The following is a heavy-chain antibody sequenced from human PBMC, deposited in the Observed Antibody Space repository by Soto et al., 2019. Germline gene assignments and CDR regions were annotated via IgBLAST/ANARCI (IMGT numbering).Heavy chain of an antibody. CDR3: ARTVGATYAFDI. Sequence: QVQLVQSGAEVKKPGASVKVSCKASGYTFTSYGISWVRQAPGQRLEWMGWISAYNGNTNYAQKLQGRVTMNADTSTSTADLELMSLRSEDTAMYYCARTVGATYAFDIWGQGTMVTVSS. CDR2: ISAYNGNT. J-gene: IGHJ3*02. V-gene: IGHV1-18*01. D-gene: IGHD1-26*01. CDR1: GYTFTSYG.